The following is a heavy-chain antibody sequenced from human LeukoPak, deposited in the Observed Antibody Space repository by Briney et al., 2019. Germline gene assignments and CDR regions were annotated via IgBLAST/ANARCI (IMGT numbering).Heavy chain of an antibody. D-gene: IGHD3-3*01. CDR2: INPNSGGT. J-gene: IGHJ5*02. CDR3: ARGSAEYDFWSGQPFDP. V-gene: IGHV1-2*02. Sequence: GASVKVSCKASGYTFTGYYMHWVRQAPGHGLEWMGWINPNSGGTNYAQKFQGRVTMTRDTSISTAYMELSRLRFDDTAVYYCARGSAEYDFWSGQPFDPWGQGTLVTVSS. CDR1: GYTFTGYY.